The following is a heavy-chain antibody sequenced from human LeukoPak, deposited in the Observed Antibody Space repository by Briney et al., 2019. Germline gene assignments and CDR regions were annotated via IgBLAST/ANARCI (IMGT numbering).Heavy chain of an antibody. CDR3: TTLRGTVTTMYYFDS. Sequence: GGSLRLSCAASGFTFNNAWMSWVRQAPGEGLEWVGHIKSKTYGGTTDYAAPVQGRFTISRDDSKNTLYLQMNSLQTEDTALYYCTTLRGTVTTMYYFDSWGQGTLVAVSS. CDR2: IKSKTYGGTT. D-gene: IGHD4-17*01. V-gene: IGHV3-15*01. CDR1: GFTFNNAW. J-gene: IGHJ4*02.